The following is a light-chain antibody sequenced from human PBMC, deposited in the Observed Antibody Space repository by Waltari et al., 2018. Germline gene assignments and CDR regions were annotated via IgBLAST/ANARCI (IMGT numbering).Light chain of an antibody. CDR1: TRDVGGYND. CDR2: DVT. CDR3: CSYGGGSTVI. Sequence: QSALTQPASVSGSPGQSITISCAGTTRDVGGYNDVSRYQHHPGKAPKLMIYDVTQRPSCVSSRFSGSKSGNTASLTISGLQTDDEGDYYCCSYGGGSTVIFGGGTKLTVL. V-gene: IGLV2-23*02. J-gene: IGLJ2*01.